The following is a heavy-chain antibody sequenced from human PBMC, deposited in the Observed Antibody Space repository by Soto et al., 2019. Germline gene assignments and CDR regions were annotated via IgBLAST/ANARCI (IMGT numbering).Heavy chain of an antibody. J-gene: IGHJ6*02. CDR1: GGSISSGGYY. CDR2: IYYSGST. Sequence: PSETLSLTCTVSGGSISSGGYYWSWIRQHPGKGLEWIGYIYYSGSTYYNPSLKSRVTISVDTSKNQFSLKLSAVTAADTAVYYRAPHRPSLYYYDSSRYSPEAYYYYYYGMDVWGQGTTVSVSS. D-gene: IGHD3-22*01. V-gene: IGHV4-31*03. CDR3: APHRPSLYYYDSSRYSPEAYYYYYYGMDV.